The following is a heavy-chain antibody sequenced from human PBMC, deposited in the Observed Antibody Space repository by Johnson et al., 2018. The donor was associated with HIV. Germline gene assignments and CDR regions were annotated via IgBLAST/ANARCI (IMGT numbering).Heavy chain of an antibody. CDR1: GFTFSNYG. CDR3: ARGGSSTSLDAFDI. J-gene: IGHJ3*02. Sequence: QVQLVESGGGVVQPGRCLRLSCAASGFTFSNYGMHWVRQAPGKGLEWVAVIWYDGSNKYYADSVKGRFTISRDNSKNTLYLQMNSLRAEDTAVYYCARGGSSTSLDAFDIWGQGTMVTVSS. V-gene: IGHV3-30*19. CDR2: IWYDGSNK. D-gene: IGHD2-2*01.